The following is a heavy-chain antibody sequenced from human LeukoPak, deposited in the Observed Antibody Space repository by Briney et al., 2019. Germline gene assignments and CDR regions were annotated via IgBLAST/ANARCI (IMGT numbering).Heavy chain of an antibody. CDR3: ARATLRTMVRGVIFDY. J-gene: IGHJ4*02. CDR1: GGSISSYY. Sequence: SETLSLTCTVSGGSISSYYWSWIRQPPGKGLEWIGYIYHSGSTNYSPSLKSRVTISVDTSKNQFSLKLSSVTAADTAVYYCARATLRTMVRGVIFDYWGQGTLVTVSS. D-gene: IGHD3-10*01. CDR2: IYHSGST. V-gene: IGHV4-59*01.